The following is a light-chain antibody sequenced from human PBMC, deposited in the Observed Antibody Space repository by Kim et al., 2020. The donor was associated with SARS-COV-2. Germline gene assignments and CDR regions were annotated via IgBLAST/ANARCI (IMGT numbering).Light chain of an antibody. Sequence: EIVMTQSPATLSVSPGERATLSCRASQSVSRNIAWYQKKSGQAPRLLIYGASTRATGIPARVSGSGSGTEFTLTISSLQSEDFAVYYCQQYNNPFTFGGGTKVDIK. CDR1: QSVSRN. J-gene: IGKJ4*01. CDR2: GAS. V-gene: IGKV3-15*01. CDR3: QQYNNPFT.